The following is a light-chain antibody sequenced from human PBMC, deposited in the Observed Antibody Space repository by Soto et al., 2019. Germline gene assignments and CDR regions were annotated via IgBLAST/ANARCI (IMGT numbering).Light chain of an antibody. J-gene: IGKJ5*01. Sequence: DIQMTQSPSSLSASVGDRVTITCRASESINRHLNWYQQQPGKAPKLLIYAASSSQNGVPSRFMCGGSGTDFTLIITKLQPEDFATYYCQQSYTARSITFGPGTRLEIK. V-gene: IGKV1-39*01. CDR2: AAS. CDR1: ESINRH. CDR3: QQSYTARSIT.